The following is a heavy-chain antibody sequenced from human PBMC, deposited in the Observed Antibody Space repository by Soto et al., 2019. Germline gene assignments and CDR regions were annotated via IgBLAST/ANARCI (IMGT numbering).Heavy chain of an antibody. CDR1: GYTFTDYD. V-gene: IGHV1-8*01. Sequence: ASVKVSCKASGYTFTDYDINWVRQASGQGLEWMGWMNPNSGNTGYAQKFRGRVTMTRSNSINTIYMELSSLRSDDTAVYYCTSKSGQLLADAFDIWGQGTMVTVSS. J-gene: IGHJ3*02. D-gene: IGHD3-10*01. CDR2: MNPNSGNT. CDR3: TSKSGQLLADAFDI.